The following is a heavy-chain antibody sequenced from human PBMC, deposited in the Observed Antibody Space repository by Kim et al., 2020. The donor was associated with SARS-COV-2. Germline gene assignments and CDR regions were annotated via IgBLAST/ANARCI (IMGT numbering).Heavy chain of an antibody. V-gene: IGHV1-2*02. Sequence: ASVKVSCKASGYTFTGYYMHWVRQAPGQGLEWMGWINPNSGGTNYAQKFQGRVTMTRDTSISTAYMELSRLRSDDTAVYYCARPSARTRGVFYYYYYGMDVWGHGTTVTVSS. CDR2: INPNSGGT. CDR3: ARPSARTRGVFYYYYYGMDV. CDR1: GYTFTGYY. J-gene: IGHJ6*02. D-gene: IGHD2-2*01.